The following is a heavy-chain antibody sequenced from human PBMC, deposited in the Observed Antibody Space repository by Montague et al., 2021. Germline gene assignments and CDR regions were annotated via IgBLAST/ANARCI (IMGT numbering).Heavy chain of an antibody. CDR2: IYTGDMT. D-gene: IGHD6-19*01. CDR1: GFPVSSNY. CDR3: ARDVPYSSGWYQDS. Sequence: SLSLSFSVSGFPVSSNYMSWVRQAPGKGLEWVPVIYTGDMTYYADSVKGRFTISRDNSKNTLHLQMNSLRVEDTAVYYCARDVPYSSGWYQDSWGQGTLVIVSS. V-gene: IGHV3-53*01. J-gene: IGHJ4*02.